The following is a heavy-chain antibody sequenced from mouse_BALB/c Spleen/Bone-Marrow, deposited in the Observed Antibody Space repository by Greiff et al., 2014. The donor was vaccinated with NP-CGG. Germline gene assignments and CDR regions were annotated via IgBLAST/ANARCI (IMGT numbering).Heavy chain of an antibody. D-gene: IGHD1-1*01. CDR2: INPDSSTI. J-gene: IGHJ1*01. Sequence: QRVEFGGGLVQPGGSLKLSCAASGFDFSRFWMSWVRQAPGKGLEWIGEINPDSSTINYTPSLKDKFIISRDNAKNTLYLQMSKVRSEDTALYYCARLNYYGNLFVWGAGTTVTVSS. V-gene: IGHV4-1*02. CDR1: GFDFSRFW. CDR3: ARLNYYGNLFV.